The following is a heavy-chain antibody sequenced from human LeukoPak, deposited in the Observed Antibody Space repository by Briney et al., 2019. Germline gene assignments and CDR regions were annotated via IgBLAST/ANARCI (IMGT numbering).Heavy chain of an antibody. CDR2: IIPIFGTA. V-gene: IGHV1-69*05. CDR1: GGTFSSYA. Sequence: GSSVKVSCKASGGTFSSYAISWVRQAPGQGLEWMGGIIPIFGTANYAQKFQGRATITTDESTSTAYMELSSLRSEDTAVYYCASTEQWLVSGLYYYYYMDVWGKGTTVTVSS. D-gene: IGHD6-19*01. CDR3: ASTEQWLVSGLYYYYYMDV. J-gene: IGHJ6*03.